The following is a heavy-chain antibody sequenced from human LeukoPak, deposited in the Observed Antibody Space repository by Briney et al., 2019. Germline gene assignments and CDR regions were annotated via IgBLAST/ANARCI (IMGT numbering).Heavy chain of an antibody. V-gene: IGHV3-64*01. CDR2: ISGIGGST. CDR3: ARFGYSSSWSFNDY. D-gene: IGHD6-13*01. J-gene: IGHJ4*02. CDR1: GFTFSSYA. Sequence: GGSLRLSCAASGFTFSSYAMHWVRQAPGKGLEYVSAISGIGGSTYYANSVNGRFTISRDNSKNTLYLQMGSLRAEDMAVYYCARFGYSSSWSFNDYWGQGTLVTVSS.